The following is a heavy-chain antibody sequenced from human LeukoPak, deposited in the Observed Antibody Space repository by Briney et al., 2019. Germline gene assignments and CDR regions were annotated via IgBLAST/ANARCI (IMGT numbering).Heavy chain of an antibody. D-gene: IGHD3-9*01. J-gene: IGHJ4*02. CDR1: GYSFNTYW. CDR3: ARQADYNVLTGYFKGHLDY. CDR2: IYPGDSDT. Sequence: GSLKISRKGSGYSFNTYWIAWVRQMPGKGLEWMGIIYPGDSDTRYSPSFQGQVTISADESISTAYLHWSSLKASDTAMYYCARQADYNVLTGYFKGHLDYWGQGTLVTVSS. V-gene: IGHV5-51*01.